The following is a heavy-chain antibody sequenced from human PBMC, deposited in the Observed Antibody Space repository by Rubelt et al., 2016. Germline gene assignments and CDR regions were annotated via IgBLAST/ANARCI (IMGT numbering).Heavy chain of an antibody. V-gene: IGHV4-59*01. CDR2: IYYSGST. Sequence: QVQLQESGPGLVKPSETLSLTCTVSGGSISSYYWSWIRQPPGKGLEWIGYIYYSGSTNYNPSLRSGVTISVDTSKNQFSRKLSAVTAADTAVYYCARDPEGRDGYAWPDYFDYWGQGTLVTVSS. CDR3: ARDPEGRDGYAWPDYFDY. J-gene: IGHJ4*02. CDR1: GGSISSYY. D-gene: IGHD5-24*01.